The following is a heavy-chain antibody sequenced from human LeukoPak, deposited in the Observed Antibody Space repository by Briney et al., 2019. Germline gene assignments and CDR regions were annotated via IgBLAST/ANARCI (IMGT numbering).Heavy chain of an antibody. V-gene: IGHV3-30*18. CDR3: AKGYGSGSYCTDY. J-gene: IGHJ4*02. CDR2: ISYDGSNK. Sequence: PGGSLRLACAAAGFTFSIYGMHWVRQAPGKGLEWVAFISYDGSNKYYADSVKGRITISRDNSKSTLYLQMNSLRAEDTAVFYCAKGYGSGSYCTDYWGQGTLVTVSS. CDR1: GFTFSIYG. D-gene: IGHD3-10*01.